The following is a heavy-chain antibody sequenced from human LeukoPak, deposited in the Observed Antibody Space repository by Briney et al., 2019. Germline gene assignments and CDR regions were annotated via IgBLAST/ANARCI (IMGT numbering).Heavy chain of an antibody. V-gene: IGHV3-48*03. J-gene: IGHJ4*02. CDR3: ARPGGSYWGGSFDY. CDR2: IASDSSI. CDR1: GFTVSSYE. Sequence: GGSLRLSCAASGFTVSSYEMNWVRQAPGKGLEWISFIASDSSIYYADSVKGRFTLSRDNAKNSLYLQMNSLRAEDTAVYYCARPGGSYWGGSFDYWGQGTLVTVSS. D-gene: IGHD1-26*01.